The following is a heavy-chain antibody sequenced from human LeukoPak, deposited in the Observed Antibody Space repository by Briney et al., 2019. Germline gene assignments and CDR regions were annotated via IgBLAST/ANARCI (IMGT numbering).Heavy chain of an antibody. CDR3: AKEPTMIAVCDY. V-gene: IGHV3-30*18. CDR2: ISYDGSNK. Sequence: GRSLRLSCAASGFTFSSYGMHWVRQAPGKGLEWVAVISYDGSNKYYADSVKGRFTISRDNSKNTLYLQMNSLRAEDTAVYYCAKEPTMIAVCDYWGQRTLVTVSS. D-gene: IGHD3-22*01. CDR1: GFTFSSYG. J-gene: IGHJ4*02.